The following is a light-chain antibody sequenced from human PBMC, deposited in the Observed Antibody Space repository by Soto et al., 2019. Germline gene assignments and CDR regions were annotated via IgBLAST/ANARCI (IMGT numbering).Light chain of an antibody. CDR3: QQYNTYPLT. Sequence: DIQMTQSPSTLSASVGDSVTITCRASQSISPWLAWYQQKPGKAPTLLIYKASSLEGGVPSRFSGSGSGTDFNITISSLQPDVFATYYCQQYNTYPLTFGGGTTVEIK. CDR1: QSISPW. V-gene: IGKV1-5*03. J-gene: IGKJ4*01. CDR2: KAS.